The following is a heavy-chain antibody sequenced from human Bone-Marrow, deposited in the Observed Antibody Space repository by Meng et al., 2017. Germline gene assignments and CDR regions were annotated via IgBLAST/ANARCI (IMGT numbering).Heavy chain of an antibody. CDR1: GDSVSSNSAT. CDR3: ARDGTSWYFFDY. D-gene: IGHD1-1*01. V-gene: IGHV6-1*01. CDR2: TNYRSRWYS. Sequence: QVQLQQSGPGLVKPSQTLSLTCAISGDSVSSNSATWNWIRQSPSRGLEWLGRTNYRSRWYSDYAVSVQSRITTNPDTSKNQFSLQLNSLTPEDSAVYYCARDGTSWYFFDYWGQGTLVTVSS. J-gene: IGHJ4*02.